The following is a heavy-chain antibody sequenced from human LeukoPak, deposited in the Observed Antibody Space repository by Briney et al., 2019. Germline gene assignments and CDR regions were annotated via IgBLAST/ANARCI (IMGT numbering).Heavy chain of an antibody. V-gene: IGHV3-30*18. CDR1: GFTFSSYG. Sequence: GGSLRLSCAASGFTFSSYGMHWVRQAPGKGLEWVAVISYDGSNKYYADSVKGRFTICRDNSKNTLYLQMNSLRAEDTAVYYCAKTDIAVTDWYFDLWGRGTLVTVSS. J-gene: IGHJ2*01. CDR3: AKTDIAVTDWYFDL. D-gene: IGHD6-19*01. CDR2: ISYDGSNK.